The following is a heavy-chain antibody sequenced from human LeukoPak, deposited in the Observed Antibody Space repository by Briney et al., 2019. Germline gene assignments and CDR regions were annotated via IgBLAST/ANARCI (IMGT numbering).Heavy chain of an antibody. CDR1: GGSISSSSYY. D-gene: IGHD3-10*01. Sequence: SETLSLTCTVSGGSISSSSYYWGWIRQPPGTGLEWIGSIYYSGSTYYNPSLKSRVTISVDTSKNQFSLKLSSVTAADTAVYYCARQRRITIEFDPWGQGTLVTVSS. V-gene: IGHV4-39*01. CDR3: ARQRRITIEFDP. J-gene: IGHJ5*02. CDR2: IYYSGST.